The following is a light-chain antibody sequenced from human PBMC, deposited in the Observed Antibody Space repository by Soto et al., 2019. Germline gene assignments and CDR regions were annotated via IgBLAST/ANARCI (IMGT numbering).Light chain of an antibody. CDR1: SSDVGAYNF. V-gene: IGLV2-14*01. Sequence: QSALTQPASVSGSPGQSIAISCTGTSSDVGAYNFVPWYQQHPGKAPKLMIYEVSNRPSGVSSRFSGSKSGNTASLTISGLQPEDEADYYCSSFRSGSTLFGTGTKLTVL. CDR2: EVS. CDR3: SSFRSGSTL. J-gene: IGLJ1*01.